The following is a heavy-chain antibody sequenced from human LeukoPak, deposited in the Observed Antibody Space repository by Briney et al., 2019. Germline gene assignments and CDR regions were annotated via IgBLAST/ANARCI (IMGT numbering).Heavy chain of an antibody. D-gene: IGHD6-13*01. V-gene: IGHV4-59*01. Sequence: SETLSLTCTVSGGSISSYYWSWIRQPPGKGLEWIGYIYYSGSINYNPSLKSRVTISVDTSKNQFSLKLSSVTAADTAVYYCARVIAAAGTEWFDPWGQGTLVTVSS. CDR3: ARVIAAAGTEWFDP. CDR2: IYYSGSI. CDR1: GGSISSYY. J-gene: IGHJ5*02.